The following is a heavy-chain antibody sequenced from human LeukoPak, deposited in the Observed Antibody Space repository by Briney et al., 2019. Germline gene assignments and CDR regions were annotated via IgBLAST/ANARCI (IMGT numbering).Heavy chain of an antibody. CDR2: ISGDGGRT. CDR3: AKDSSGWNPGR. D-gene: IGHD1-1*01. J-gene: IGHJ4*02. Sequence: PGGSLRLSCAASGFTFDDYAMHWVRQAPGKGLGWVSLISGDGGRTFYADSVKGRFTIARDSSKNSLYLQMNSLRTEDSALYYCAKDSSGWNPGRWGQGTLVTVSS. CDR1: GFTFDDYA. V-gene: IGHV3-43*02.